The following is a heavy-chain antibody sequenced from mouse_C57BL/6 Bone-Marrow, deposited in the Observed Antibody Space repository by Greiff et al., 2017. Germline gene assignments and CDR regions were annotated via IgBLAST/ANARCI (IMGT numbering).Heavy chain of an antibody. J-gene: IGHJ4*01. CDR3: ARSTMITNYYAMDY. Sequence: QVQLQQPGAELVKPGASVKLSCKASGYTFTSYWMHWVKQRPGRGLEWIGRIDPNSGGTKYNEKFKSKATLTVDKPSSPAYMQLSSLTSEDSAVYYCARSTMITNYYAMDYWGQGTSVTVSS. D-gene: IGHD2-4*01. CDR2: IDPNSGGT. V-gene: IGHV1-72*01. CDR1: GYTFTSYW.